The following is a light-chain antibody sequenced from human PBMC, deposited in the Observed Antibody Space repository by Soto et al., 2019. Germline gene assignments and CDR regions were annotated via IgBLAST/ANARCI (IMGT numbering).Light chain of an antibody. CDR1: QGISSY. CDR3: QQLNSYPLT. V-gene: IGKV1-9*01. J-gene: IGKJ3*01. Sequence: DIQLTQSPSFLSASVRDRVTITCRASQGISSYLAWYQQKPGKAPKLLIYAASHLQSGVPSRFRGSGSGTEFTLTISSLQPEDFATYYCQQLNSYPLTFGPGTKVDIK. CDR2: AAS.